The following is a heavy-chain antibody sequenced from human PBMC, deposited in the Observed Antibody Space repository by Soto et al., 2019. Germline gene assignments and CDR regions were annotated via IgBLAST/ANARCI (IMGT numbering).Heavy chain of an antibody. CDR3: ARDDSRGGYSYGKFDC. V-gene: IGHV3-11*06. CDR1: GFTFSSYY. J-gene: IGHJ4*01. D-gene: IGHD5-18*01. CDR2: ISNLXSHT. Sequence: GGSMRFSCAASGFTFSSYYMSWIRQSPGKWLELVSHISNLXSHTHYADSVKSRFTISRDNDKNTLYLQMNRLRAEDTAVYYCARDDSRGGYSYGKFDCRGHGTLVTVSS.